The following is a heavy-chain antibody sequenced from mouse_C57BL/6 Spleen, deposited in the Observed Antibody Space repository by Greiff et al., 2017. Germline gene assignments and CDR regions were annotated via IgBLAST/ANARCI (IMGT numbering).Heavy chain of an antibody. D-gene: IGHD2-14*01. CDR2: IYPGDGDT. CDR3: ARAYDGAY. Sequence: QVQLQHSGAELVKPVASVKISCKASGYAFSSYWMNWVKQRPGKGLEWIGQIYPGDGDTNYNGKFKGKATLTADKSSSTAYMQLSSLTSEDSAVYFCARAYDGAYWGQGTLVTVSA. CDR1: GYAFSSYW. J-gene: IGHJ3*01. V-gene: IGHV1-80*01.